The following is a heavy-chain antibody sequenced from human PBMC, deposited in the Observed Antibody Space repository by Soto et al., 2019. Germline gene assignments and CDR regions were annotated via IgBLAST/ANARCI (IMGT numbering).Heavy chain of an antibody. Sequence: PSETLSLTCTVSGGSISSYYWSWIRQPPGKGLEWIGYIYYSGSTNYNPSLKSRVTISVDTSKNQFSLKLSSVTAADTAVYYCARGVLRYFDWLNREGRYYSYGMDVWGQGTTVTVSS. CDR3: ARGVLRYFDWLNREGRYYSYGMDV. D-gene: IGHD3-9*01. J-gene: IGHJ6*02. CDR2: IYYSGST. CDR1: GGSISSYY. V-gene: IGHV4-59*01.